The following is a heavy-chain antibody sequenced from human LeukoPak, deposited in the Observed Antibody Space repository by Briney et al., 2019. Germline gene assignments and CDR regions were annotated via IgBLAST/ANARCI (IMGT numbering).Heavy chain of an antibody. CDR3: ARDHPYSGYGTAPYYYYYYMDV. CDR1: VATFSSYA. V-gene: IGHV1-69*06. CDR2: IIPIFGTA. J-gene: IGHJ6*03. D-gene: IGHD5-12*01. Sequence: SVKLSCTASVATFSSYAISWVRQAPGPGLEWMGGIIPIFGTANYAQKFQGRVTITADKSTSTAYMELSSLRSEDTAVYYCARDHPYSGYGTAPYYYYYYMDVWGKGTTVTVSS.